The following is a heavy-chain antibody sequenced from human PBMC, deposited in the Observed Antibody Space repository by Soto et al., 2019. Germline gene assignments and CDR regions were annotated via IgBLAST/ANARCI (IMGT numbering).Heavy chain of an antibody. CDR3: ATNYGSGSAHFDY. J-gene: IGHJ4*02. CDR1: GGTFNFYS. Sequence: QVQLVKSGAEVKTPGSSVKVSCTASGGTFNFYSISWVRQDPGQGLEWVGRVIPMVGMSEYAQKFQGRVTITADKSTSTAYMNLRSLRSDDTAVYYCATNYGSGSAHFDYCGQGTLVTVSS. D-gene: IGHD3-10*01. V-gene: IGHV1-69*02. CDR2: VIPMVGMS.